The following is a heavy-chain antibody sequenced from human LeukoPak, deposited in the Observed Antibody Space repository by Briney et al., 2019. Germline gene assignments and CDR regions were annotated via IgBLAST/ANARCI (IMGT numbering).Heavy chain of an antibody. Sequence: SETLSLTCTVSGGSISSSSYYWGWIRQPPGKGLEWIGYIYHSESTYYNPSLKSRVTISVDWSKNQFSLKLSSVTAADTAVYYCARAVDGMDVWGQGTTVTVSS. V-gene: IGHV4-30-2*01. CDR1: GGSISSSSYY. CDR2: IYHSEST. CDR3: ARAVDGMDV. J-gene: IGHJ6*02.